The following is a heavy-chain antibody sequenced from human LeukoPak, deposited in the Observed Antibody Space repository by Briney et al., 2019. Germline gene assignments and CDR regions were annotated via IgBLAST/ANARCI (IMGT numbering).Heavy chain of an antibody. CDR1: GGTFSSYA. D-gene: IGHD2-8*01. V-gene: IGHV1-69*13. Sequence: ASVKVPCKASGGTFSSYAISWVRQAPGQGLEWMGGIIPIFGTANYAQKFQGRVTITADESTSTAYMELSSLRSEDTAVYYCARAGIGYCTNGVCLFPFDYWGQGTLVTVSS. J-gene: IGHJ4*02. CDR3: ARAGIGYCTNGVCLFPFDY. CDR2: IIPIFGTA.